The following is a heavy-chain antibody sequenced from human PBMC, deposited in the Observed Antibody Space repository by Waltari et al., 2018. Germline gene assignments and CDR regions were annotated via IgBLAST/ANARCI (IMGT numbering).Heavy chain of an antibody. J-gene: IGHJ3*02. CDR2: TIPSFGSP. D-gene: IGHD3-16*01. CDR1: GGNFGRFA. Sequence: QVQLVQSGAEVKKPGSSVRVSCRASGGNFGRFAITWVRQAPGQGLEWMGGTIPSFGSPMYAPKFQGRVSITADELTYTVYMELNSRRSDDTAIYYCARRKLGEAFDIWGQGTMVIVSS. CDR3: ARRKLGEAFDI. V-gene: IGHV1-69*12.